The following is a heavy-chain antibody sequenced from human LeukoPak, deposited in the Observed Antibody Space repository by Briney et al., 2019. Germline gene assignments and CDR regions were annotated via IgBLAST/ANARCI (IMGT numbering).Heavy chain of an antibody. J-gene: IGHJ5*02. CDR1: GNSFTSYW. CDR3: ARQPEGTWFDP. CDR2: IYCGDSDT. D-gene: IGHD1-1*01. Sequence: GESLKISCKASGNSFTSYWIAWVRQMPGKGLEWMGIIYCGDSDTRYSPSFQGHVTISADKSISTAYLQWSSLKASDTAMYYCARQPEGTWFDPWGQGTLVTVSS. V-gene: IGHV5-51*01.